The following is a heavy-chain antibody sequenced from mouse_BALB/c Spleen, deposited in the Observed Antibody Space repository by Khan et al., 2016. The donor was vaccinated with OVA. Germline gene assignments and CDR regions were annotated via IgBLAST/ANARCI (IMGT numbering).Heavy chain of an antibody. CDR3: TRRPGYFDV. J-gene: IGHJ1*01. V-gene: IGHV5-12-1*01. Sequence: EVQLVESGGGLVKPGGSLKLSCTASGFTFSSYDMSWVRQTPEKRLEWVAYINSGGDTTYSPDTVKGRFTISRDNAKNTQYQKWSRLKSEDTAIYYCTRRPGYFDVWGAGTTVTVSS. CDR1: GFTFSSYD. CDR2: INSGGDTT.